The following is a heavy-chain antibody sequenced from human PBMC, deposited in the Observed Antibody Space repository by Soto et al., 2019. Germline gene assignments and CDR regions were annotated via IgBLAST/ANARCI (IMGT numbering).Heavy chain of an antibody. CDR1: GYTFASYG. Sequence: QVQLVQSGAEVKKPGASVKVSCKASGYTFASYGISWVLQAPGQGLVWMGWINVYNGKTNYAQKLQGRVTMTTDTSTSTAYLDLRSLRSDDTAVYFCARDTSRGEYDYWGQGTLVTVSS. J-gene: IGHJ4*02. D-gene: IGHD3-10*01. CDR3: ARDTSRGEYDY. CDR2: INVYNGKT. V-gene: IGHV1-18*01.